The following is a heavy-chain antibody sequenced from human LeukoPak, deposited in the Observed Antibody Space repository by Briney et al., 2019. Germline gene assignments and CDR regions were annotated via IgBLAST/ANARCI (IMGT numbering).Heavy chain of an antibody. CDR3: ARDLMDYYDSSGLDY. D-gene: IGHD3-22*01. CDR1: GYTFTSYV. CDR2: ISAYNGNT. Sequence: ASVKVSCKASGYTFTSYVISWVRQAPGQGLEWMGWISAYNGNTNYAQKLQGRVTMTTDTSTSTAYMELRSLRSDDTAVYYCARDLMDYYDSSGLDYWGQGALVTVSS. J-gene: IGHJ4*02. V-gene: IGHV1-18*01.